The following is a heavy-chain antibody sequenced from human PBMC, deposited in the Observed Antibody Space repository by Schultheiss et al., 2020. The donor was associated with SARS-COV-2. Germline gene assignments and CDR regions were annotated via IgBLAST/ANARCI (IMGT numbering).Heavy chain of an antibody. CDR1: GGSISSGGYY. D-gene: IGHD3-10*01. CDR2: IYHSGST. CDR3: ARGFGAGPFDI. J-gene: IGHJ3*02. V-gene: IGHV4-30-2*01. Sequence: LRLSCTVSGGSISSGGYYWNWIRQPPGKGLEWIGEIYHSGSTYYNPSLKSRVTISVDTSKNQFSLKLNSVTAADTAVYYCARGFGAGPFDIWGQGTTVTVSS.